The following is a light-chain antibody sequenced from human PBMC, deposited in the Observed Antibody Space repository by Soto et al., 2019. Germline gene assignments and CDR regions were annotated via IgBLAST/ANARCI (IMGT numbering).Light chain of an antibody. V-gene: IGLV2-14*01. CDR1: SSDVGAYNF. Sequence: QSALTQPASVSGSPGQSITISCTGTSSDVGAYNFVSWYQQHPGKAPKLIIHEVSNRPSGVSNRFSASKSANTASLTISGLQAEDEALYYCSSYTTSNTWVFGGGTKVTVL. CDR2: EVS. J-gene: IGLJ3*02. CDR3: SSYTTSNTWV.